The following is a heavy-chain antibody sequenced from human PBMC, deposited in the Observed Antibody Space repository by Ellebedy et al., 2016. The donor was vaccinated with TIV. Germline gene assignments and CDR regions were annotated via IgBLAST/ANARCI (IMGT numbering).Heavy chain of an antibody. CDR1: GGSFSNYY. D-gene: IGHD3-10*01. V-gene: IGHV4-34*01. CDR3: ARDSISPYYGSGSLGMDL. J-gene: IGHJ6*02. CDR2: IHPSGSA. Sequence: SETLSLTCAVYGGSFSNYYSTWIRHSPGKGLEWIGEIHPSGSASYNPSLQSRVTISLDTSKTQFSLKVTAVTAADTAVYYCARDSISPYYGSGSLGMDLWGQGTTVTVSS.